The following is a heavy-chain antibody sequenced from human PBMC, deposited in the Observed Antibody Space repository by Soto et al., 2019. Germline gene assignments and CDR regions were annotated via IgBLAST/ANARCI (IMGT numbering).Heavy chain of an antibody. Sequence: SETLSLTCTVSGGSISSSSYYWGWIRQPPGKGLEWIGNIYYSGNIYSSGSTYYNPSLQSRVTISGDTSKNQFSLKLSSVTAADTAVYYCARGPRADIVVVVAFYGMDVWGQGTTVTVSS. CDR2: IYYSGNIYSSGST. CDR1: GGSISSSSYY. J-gene: IGHJ6*02. D-gene: IGHD2-15*01. CDR3: ARGPRADIVVVVAFYGMDV. V-gene: IGHV4-39*01.